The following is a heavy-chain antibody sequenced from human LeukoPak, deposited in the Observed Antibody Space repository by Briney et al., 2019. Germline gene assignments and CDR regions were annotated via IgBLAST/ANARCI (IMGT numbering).Heavy chain of an antibody. CDR2: IYTGGNT. Sequence: GGSLRLSCAASGFTVDSNYLSWVRQAPGKGLEWVSTIYTGGNTYYAASVKGRFTISRDFSKNTVYLHMNSLRAEDTAMYYCARGDDSGYYDYFDYWGQGALVTVSS. J-gene: IGHJ4*02. CDR3: ARGDDSGYYDYFDY. CDR1: GFTVDSNY. D-gene: IGHD3-22*01. V-gene: IGHV3-53*01.